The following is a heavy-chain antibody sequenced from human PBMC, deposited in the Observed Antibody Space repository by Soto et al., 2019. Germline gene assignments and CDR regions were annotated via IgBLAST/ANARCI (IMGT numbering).Heavy chain of an antibody. CDR1: GYTFTAYL. D-gene: IGHD2-21*02. J-gene: IGHJ4*02. V-gene: IGHV1-2*02. CDR2: LNPNSGGT. CDR3: VRDFDEYGAC. Sequence: QLQLVQSGAEVKTPGASVKVSCKAYGYTFTAYLIHWVRQAPGQGLEWMGWLNPNSGGTKFAQKFQGRVTMTRDTSISTAYMELSTLTSDDTAVYFCVRDFDEYGACWGQGTLVNVSS.